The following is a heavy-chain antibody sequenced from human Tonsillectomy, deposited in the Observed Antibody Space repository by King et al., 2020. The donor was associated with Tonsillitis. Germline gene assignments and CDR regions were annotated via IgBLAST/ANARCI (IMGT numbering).Heavy chain of an antibody. CDR3: ASRYYYYDTSGYYDRGAFDI. CDR2: IYPDDSET. J-gene: IGHJ3*02. Sequence: VQLVESGAEVKKPGESLKISCKGSGYTFSNYWIAWVRQMPGKGLELMGIIYPDDSETRYSPSFQGQVTISTDKSITTAYLQWSSLKASDTAIYYCASRYYYYDTSGYYDRGAFDIWGQGTMVTVSS. CDR1: GYTFSNYW. V-gene: IGHV5-51*03. D-gene: IGHD3-22*01.